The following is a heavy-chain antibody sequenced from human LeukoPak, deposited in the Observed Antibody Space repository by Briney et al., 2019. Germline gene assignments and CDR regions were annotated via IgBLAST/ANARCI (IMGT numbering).Heavy chain of an antibody. Sequence: GASVKVSCKVSAYTLTELSMHWVRRAPGKGLEWMGGFDPEDGETIYAQKFQGRVTMTEDTSTDTAYMELSSLRSEDTAVYYCATTRYYYGSGAPEPAFDYWGQGTLVTVSS. J-gene: IGHJ4*02. CDR2: FDPEDGET. D-gene: IGHD3-10*01. CDR1: AYTLTELS. CDR3: ATTRYYYGSGAPEPAFDY. V-gene: IGHV1-24*01.